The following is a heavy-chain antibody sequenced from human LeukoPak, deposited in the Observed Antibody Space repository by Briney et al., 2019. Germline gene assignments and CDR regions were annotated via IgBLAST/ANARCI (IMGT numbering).Heavy chain of an antibody. CDR1: GYSFSTYA. V-gene: IGHV1-69*06. Sequence: ASVKVSCKASGYSFSTYAISWVRQAPGQGLEWMGGIFPMFGTANYSQRFQGRLTITADIATSTAYMDLSSLRSEDTAVYYCARGVTSYGTRLTYWGQGTLVTVSS. J-gene: IGHJ4*02. CDR2: IFPMFGTA. D-gene: IGHD3-16*01. CDR3: ARGVTSYGTRLTY.